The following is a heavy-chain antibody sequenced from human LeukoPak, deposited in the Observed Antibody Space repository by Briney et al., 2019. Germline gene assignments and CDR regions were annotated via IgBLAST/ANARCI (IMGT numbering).Heavy chain of an antibody. J-gene: IGHJ6*03. Sequence: GGSLRLSCAASGFTLDDYAMHWVRHAAGKGLEGVSRINSHGTYTFYADSVKGRFTISRDNAKHTLYLQMNSLGAEDTAVYYCARIGVTMVLGVVTKNYYYYYMDVWGKGTTVTLSS. D-gene: IGHD3-10*01. CDR3: ARIGVTMVLGVVTKNYYYYYMDV. V-gene: IGHV3-74*01. CDR2: INSHGTYT. CDR1: GFTLDDYA.